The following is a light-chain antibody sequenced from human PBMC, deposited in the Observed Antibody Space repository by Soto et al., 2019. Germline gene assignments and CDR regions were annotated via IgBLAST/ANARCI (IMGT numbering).Light chain of an antibody. CDR2: EVS. CDR1: SSDVGGYNY. Sequence: QSALTQPPSASGSPGQSVTISCTGTSSDVGGYNYVSWYQQHPGKAPKLMIYEVSKRPSGVPDRFSGSKSGNTASLTVSGLQAEDEDDYYWSSYAGSYNLGVFGTGTKLAVL. V-gene: IGLV2-8*01. J-gene: IGLJ1*01. CDR3: SSYAGSYNLGV.